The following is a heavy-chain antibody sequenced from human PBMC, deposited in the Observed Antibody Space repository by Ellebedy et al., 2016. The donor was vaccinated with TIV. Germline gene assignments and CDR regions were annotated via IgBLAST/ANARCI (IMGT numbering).Heavy chain of an antibody. CDR3: ARDVFGRRLDYAHGMDV. CDR2: IIPIFGTA. Sequence: ASVKVSCKASGGTFSSYGISWVRQAPGQGLEWMGGIIPIFGTANYAQKFQGRVTITADESTSTAYMELSSLRSEDTAVYYCARDVFGRRLDYAHGMDVWGQGTTVTVSS. CDR1: GGTFSSYG. J-gene: IGHJ6*02. V-gene: IGHV1-69*13. D-gene: IGHD4-17*01.